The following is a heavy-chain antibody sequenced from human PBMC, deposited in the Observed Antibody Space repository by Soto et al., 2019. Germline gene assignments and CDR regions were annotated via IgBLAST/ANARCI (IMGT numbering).Heavy chain of an antibody. V-gene: IGHV3-64*01. Sequence: EVQLVESGGGLVQPGGSLRLSCAASGFTFSSYAMHWVRQAPGKGLEYVSAISSNGGSTYYANSVKGRFTISRDNSKNTLYLQMGSLRAEDMAVYYCARDGGGYYLDYWGQGTLVTVSS. D-gene: IGHD2-15*01. CDR1: GFTFSSYA. CDR3: ARDGGGYYLDY. J-gene: IGHJ4*02. CDR2: ISSNGGST.